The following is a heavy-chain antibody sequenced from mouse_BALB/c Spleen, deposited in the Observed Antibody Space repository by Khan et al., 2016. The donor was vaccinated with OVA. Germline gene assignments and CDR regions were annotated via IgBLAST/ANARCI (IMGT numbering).Heavy chain of an antibody. CDR2: IWGDGSI. CDR1: GFSLTSNG. CDR3: AKLRVFYFDY. J-gene: IGHJ2*01. Sequence: QVQLQQSGPGLVAPSQSLSITCTVSGFSLTSNGVSWVRQPPGKGLEWLGVIWGDGSINYHSVLKSRLSISKDNSKSQVFLKLNSLQTDDTVTYYCAKLRVFYFDYWGQGTTLTVSS. V-gene: IGHV2-3*01.